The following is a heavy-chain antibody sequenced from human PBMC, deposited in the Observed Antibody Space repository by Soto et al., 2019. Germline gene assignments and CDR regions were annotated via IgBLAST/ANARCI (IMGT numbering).Heavy chain of an antibody. CDR3: ARGGRYSSSWYYYYGMDV. D-gene: IGHD6-13*01. J-gene: IGHJ6*02. Sequence: QVQLQQWGAGLLKPSETLSLTCAVYGGSFSGYYWSWIRQPPGKGLEWIGEINHSGSTNYNPSLKSRVTISVDTSKNQFSLKLSSVTAADTAVYYCARGGRYSSSWYYYYGMDVWGQGTTVTVSS. CDR2: INHSGST. V-gene: IGHV4-34*01. CDR1: GGSFSGYY.